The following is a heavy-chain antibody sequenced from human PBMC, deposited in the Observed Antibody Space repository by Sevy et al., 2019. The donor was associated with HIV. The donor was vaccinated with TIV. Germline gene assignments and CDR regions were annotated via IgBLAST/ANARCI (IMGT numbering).Heavy chain of an antibody. CDR2: TYYRSKWYN. CDR3: ARAGATIFGLVTRSFDV. CDR1: GDSVSINSAV. J-gene: IGHJ4*02. V-gene: IGHV6-1*01. D-gene: IGHD3-3*01. Sequence: SQTLSLTCAISGDSVSINSAVWNWIRQSPSRGLEWLGRTYYRSKWYNDYSVSLKGRLTITPDTSKTQFSLHLKSVTADDTAVYFCARAGATIFGLVTRSFDVWGQGTLVTVSS.